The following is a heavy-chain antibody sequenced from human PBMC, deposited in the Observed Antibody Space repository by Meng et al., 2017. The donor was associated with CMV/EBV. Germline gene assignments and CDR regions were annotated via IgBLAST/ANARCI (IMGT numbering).Heavy chain of an antibody. J-gene: IGHJ4*02. CDR1: EFNFSSYA. Sequence: GESLKISCAASEFNFSSYAMHWVRQAPGKGLEWVAVIAYDGSNKYYADSVKGRFTISRDNSKNTQYLQMNSRKAEDTAVYYGARAEAGIAVAGTQDYWGQGTLVTVSS. D-gene: IGHD6-19*01. CDR2: IAYDGSNK. V-gene: IGHV3-30*04. CDR3: ARAEAGIAVAGTQDY.